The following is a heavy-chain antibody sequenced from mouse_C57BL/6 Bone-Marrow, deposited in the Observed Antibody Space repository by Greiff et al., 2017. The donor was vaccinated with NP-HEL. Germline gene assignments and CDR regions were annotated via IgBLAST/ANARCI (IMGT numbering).Heavy chain of an antibody. D-gene: IGHD1-1*01. CDR3: ARSTYYYGSSNWYFDV. CDR2: IDPSDSYT. J-gene: IGHJ1*03. Sequence: QVQLKQPGAELVMPGASVKLSCKASGYTFTSYWMHWVKQRPGQGLEWIGEIDPSDSYTNYNQKFKGKSTLTVDKSSSTAYMQLSSLTSEDSAVYYCARSTYYYGSSNWYFDVWGTGTTVTVSS. V-gene: IGHV1-69*01. CDR1: GYTFTSYW.